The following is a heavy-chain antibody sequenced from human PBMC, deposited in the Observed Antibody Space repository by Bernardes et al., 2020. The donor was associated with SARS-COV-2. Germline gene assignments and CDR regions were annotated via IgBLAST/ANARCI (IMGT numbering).Heavy chain of an antibody. D-gene: IGHD2-8*01. J-gene: IGHJ4*02. Sequence: ASVKVSCKASGYTFTSYGISWVRQAPGQGFEWMGGVNPHNGNTNYAQKFQGRVTMTTDTSTSTAYLELRNLRSDDTAVYYCARAGYIVLLVYAQFDYWGQGTLVTVS. CDR3: ARAGYIVLLVYAQFDY. CDR1: GYTFTSYG. CDR2: VNPHNGNT. V-gene: IGHV1-18*04.